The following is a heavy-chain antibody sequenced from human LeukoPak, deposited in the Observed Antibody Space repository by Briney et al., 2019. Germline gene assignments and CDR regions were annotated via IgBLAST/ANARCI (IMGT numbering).Heavy chain of an antibody. Sequence: SETLSLTCAVFGGSLNDHYWIWIRQPPGQGLEWIGETNHFGTTKYNPSLKSRVTISIDASKKQFSLKLNSVTAADTALYYCARGFNYMDVWGKGTTVTV. V-gene: IGHV4-34*01. J-gene: IGHJ6*03. CDR2: TNHFGTT. CDR1: GGSLNDHY. CDR3: ARGFNYMDV.